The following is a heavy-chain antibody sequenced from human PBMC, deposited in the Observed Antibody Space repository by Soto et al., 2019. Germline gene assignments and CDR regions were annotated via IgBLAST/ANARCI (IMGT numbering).Heavy chain of an antibody. Sequence: EVQLLESGGGLVQPGGSLRLSCAASGFTFSSYAMSWVRQAAGKGLEWVSAISGSGGSTYYADSVKGRFTISRDNSKNTLYLQMNSLRAEDTAVYYCAKDGAGRKETTYFDLWGRGTLVTVSS. J-gene: IGHJ2*01. CDR1: GFTFSSYA. CDR2: ISGSGGST. D-gene: IGHD6-19*01. CDR3: AKDGAGRKETTYFDL. V-gene: IGHV3-23*01.